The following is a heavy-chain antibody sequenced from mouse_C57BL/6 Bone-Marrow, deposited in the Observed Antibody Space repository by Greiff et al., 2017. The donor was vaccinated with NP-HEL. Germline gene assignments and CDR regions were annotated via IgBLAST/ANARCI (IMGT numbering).Heavy chain of an antibody. Sequence: EVQLVESGGGLVQPKGSLKLSCAASGFSFNTYAMNWVRQAPGKGLEWVARIRSKSNNYATYYADSVKDRFTISRDDSESMLYLQMNNLKTEDTAMYYCVRGAYGNYGFAYWGQGTLVTVSA. CDR1: GFSFNTYA. V-gene: IGHV10-1*01. J-gene: IGHJ3*01. D-gene: IGHD2-1*01. CDR3: VRGAYGNYGFAY. CDR2: IRSKSNNYAT.